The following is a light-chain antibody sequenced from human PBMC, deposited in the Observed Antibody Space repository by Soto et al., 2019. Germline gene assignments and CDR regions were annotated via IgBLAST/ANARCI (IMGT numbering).Light chain of an antibody. V-gene: IGKV3-11*01. J-gene: IGKJ5*01. CDR1: QCVSSN. CDR3: QQRSNWPPAIT. CDR2: DAS. Sequence: EIVLTQSPGTLSLSPVERASLSCRASQCVSSNLAWYQQKPGQAPRLLISDASNRAPGIPVRFSGSGSGTDFTLTISSLEPEDFAVYYCQQRSNWPPAITFGQGTRLEIK.